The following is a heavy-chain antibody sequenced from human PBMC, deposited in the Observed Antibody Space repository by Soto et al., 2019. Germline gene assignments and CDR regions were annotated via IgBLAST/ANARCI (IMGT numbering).Heavy chain of an antibody. CDR1: GGSFSGYY. CDR2: INHSGST. CDR3: ARGRGSGDYHRPVDV. D-gene: IGHD4-17*01. V-gene: IGHV4-34*01. J-gene: IGHJ4*02. Sequence: PSETLSLTCAVYGGSFSGYYWRWIRQPPGQGLEWIGEINHSGSTNYNPSLKRRATISVDTSKNLFSLKLSSVTAADTALYYCARGRGSGDYHRPVDVWGQGTRV.